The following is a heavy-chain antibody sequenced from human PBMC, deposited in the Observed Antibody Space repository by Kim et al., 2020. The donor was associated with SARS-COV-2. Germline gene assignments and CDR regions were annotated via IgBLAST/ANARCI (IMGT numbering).Heavy chain of an antibody. V-gene: IGHV3-7*03. Sequence: GGSLRLSCAASGFTFSSYWMSWVRQAPGKGLEWVANIKQDGSEKYYVDSVKGRFTISRDNAKNSLYLQMNSLRAEDTAVYYCARGNDGYNTEFDYWGQGTLVTVSS. CDR2: IKQDGSEK. J-gene: IGHJ4*02. D-gene: IGHD5-12*01. CDR3: ARGNDGYNTEFDY. CDR1: GFTFSSYW.